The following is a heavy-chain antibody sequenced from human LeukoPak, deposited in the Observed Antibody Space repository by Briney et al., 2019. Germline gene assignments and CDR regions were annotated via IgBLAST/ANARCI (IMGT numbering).Heavy chain of an antibody. CDR2: INPNSGGT. D-gene: IGHD3-22*01. CDR3: ARVPYDSSGYYSSDYFDY. Sequence: ASVKVSCKASGYTFTGYYMHWVRQAPGQELEWMGWINPNSGGTNYAQKFQGRVTMTRDTSISTAYMELSRLRSDDTAVHYCARVPYDSSGYYSSDYFDYWGQGTLVTVSS. J-gene: IGHJ4*02. CDR1: GYTFTGYY. V-gene: IGHV1-2*02.